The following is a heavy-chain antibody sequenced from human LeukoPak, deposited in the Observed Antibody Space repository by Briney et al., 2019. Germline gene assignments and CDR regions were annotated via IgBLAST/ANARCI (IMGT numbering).Heavy chain of an antibody. CDR1: GGSISYGGYY. D-gene: IGHD3-22*01. V-gene: IGHV4-31*03. J-gene: IGHJ3*02. CDR2: THYSGDT. CDR3: ARRVPDSSAPGIAFDI. Sequence: PSQTLSLTCTVSGGSISYGGYYWTWIRQHPGKGLEWIGYTHYSGDTHYNPSLKSRLTISVDTSKNHFSLKLSSVTAADTAMYYCARRVPDSSAPGIAFDIWGQGTMVTVSS.